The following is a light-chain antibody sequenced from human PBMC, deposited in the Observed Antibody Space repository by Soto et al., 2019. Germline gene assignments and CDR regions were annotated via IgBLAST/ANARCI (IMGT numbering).Light chain of an antibody. CDR3: GTWDSSLSALL. CDR2: DND. J-gene: IGLJ2*01. V-gene: IGLV1-51*01. CDR1: SSNIGSNY. Sequence: QSVLTQPPSVSAAAGQTVTISCSGSSSNIGSNYVSWYQQLPGTAPKLLIYDNDKRPSGIPDRFSGSKSGTSATLGITGLQTGDEADYYCGTWDSSLSALLFGGGTKVTVL.